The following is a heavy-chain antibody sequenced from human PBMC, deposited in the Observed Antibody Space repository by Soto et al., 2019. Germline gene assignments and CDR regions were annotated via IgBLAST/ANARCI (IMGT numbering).Heavy chain of an antibody. Sequence: GGSLSLSCTASGVTFGDYALAWVRQAPGRGLEWVGCIRSRAYGETTEYAASVRGRFSISRDDSKSIAYLQMNSLKTEDTAMYYCTSPASYNNWNYPLHYWGQGNLVTVSS. D-gene: IGHD1-7*01. CDR1: GVTFGDYA. CDR3: TSPASYNNWNYPLHY. CDR2: IRSRAYGETT. V-gene: IGHV3-49*04. J-gene: IGHJ4*02.